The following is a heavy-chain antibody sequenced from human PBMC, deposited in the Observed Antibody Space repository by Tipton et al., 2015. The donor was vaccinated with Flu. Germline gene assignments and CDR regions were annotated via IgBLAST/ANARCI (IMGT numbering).Heavy chain of an antibody. CDR1: GFTFSNNW. CDR3: AAGWPNFDY. D-gene: IGHD6-19*01. Sequence: SLRLSCAASGFTFSNNWMQLVRKAPRQVLEWVSRINTDEITTSYADSVKGRFTISRDNAKNALYLQMDSLNVEDTGVYYCAAGWPNFDYWGQGTLVTVSS. CDR2: INTDEITT. J-gene: IGHJ4*02. V-gene: IGHV3-74*01.